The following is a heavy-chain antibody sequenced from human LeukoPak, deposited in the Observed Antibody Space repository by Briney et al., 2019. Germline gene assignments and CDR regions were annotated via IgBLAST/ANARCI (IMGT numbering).Heavy chain of an antibody. J-gene: IGHJ5*02. D-gene: IGHD3-3*01. CDR1: GFPFTMNN. CDR3: ARVYRLEWLLSRPWFDP. CDR2: ISVYNGNT. V-gene: IGHV1-18*04. Sequence: GASVKVSCKASGFPFTMNNIHWVRAGPGQGFGWGGWISVYNGNTNYAQKLQGRVTMTTDTSTSTAYMELRSLRSDDTAVYYCARVYRLEWLLSRPWFDPWGQGTLVTVSS.